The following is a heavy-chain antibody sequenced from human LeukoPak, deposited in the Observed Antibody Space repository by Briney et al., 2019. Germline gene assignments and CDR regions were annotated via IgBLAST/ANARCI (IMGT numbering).Heavy chain of an antibody. CDR1: GFPFNYYW. Sequence: GGPLRLSCAASGFPFNYYWKSWVRQPPGKGLEWGDNIKEDGSEKRYVDSMKGRFTISRDNANNSLYLHMNSLRVEDTAIYYGARNQKGASDAFDIWGLGTMVTVSS. V-gene: IGHV3-7*01. CDR3: ARNQKGASDAFDI. CDR2: IKEDGSEK. J-gene: IGHJ3*02.